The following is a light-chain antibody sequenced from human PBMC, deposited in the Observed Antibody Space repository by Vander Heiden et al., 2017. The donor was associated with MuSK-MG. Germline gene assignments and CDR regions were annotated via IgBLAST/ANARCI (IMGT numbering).Light chain of an antibody. Sequence: QSVLTQPPSASGTPGQRVTISCSGSSSNIGSNYVYWYQHLPGTAPKLLIYRSNQRPSGAPDRFSGSKSGTSASLAISGLQSEDEADYYCAAWDDSLNGHVVFGGGTKLTVL. V-gene: IGLV1-47*01. J-gene: IGLJ2*01. CDR2: RSN. CDR3: AAWDDSLNGHVV. CDR1: SSNIGSNY.